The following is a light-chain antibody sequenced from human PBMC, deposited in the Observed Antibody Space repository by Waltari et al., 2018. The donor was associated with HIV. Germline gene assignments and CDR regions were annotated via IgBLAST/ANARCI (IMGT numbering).Light chain of an antibody. V-gene: IGLV3-1*01. Sequence: SYELTQPPSVSVSPGETASITCSGAELGSRYVSWYQQKPGQSPLLVIYQDTKRPSGIPERCSGANSGNTGTLTISGTQTMDEADYYCQAWGTSNVVFGGGTKLTVL. CDR3: QAWGTSNVV. J-gene: IGLJ2*01. CDR2: QDT. CDR1: ELGSRY.